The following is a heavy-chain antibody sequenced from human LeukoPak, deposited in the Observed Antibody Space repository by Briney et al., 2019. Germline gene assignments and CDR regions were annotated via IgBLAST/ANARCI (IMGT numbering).Heavy chain of an antibody. CDR2: ISAYNGNT. CDR1: GYTFTSYD. J-gene: IGHJ5*02. V-gene: IGHV1-18*04. CDR3: ARVAVGPAATGSWFDP. Sequence: ASVKVSCKASGYTFTSYDISWVRQAPGQGLEWMGWISAYNGNTNYAQKLQGRVTMTTDTSTSTAYMELRSLRSDDTAVYYCARVAVGPAATGSWFDPWGQGTLVTVSS. D-gene: IGHD2-2*01.